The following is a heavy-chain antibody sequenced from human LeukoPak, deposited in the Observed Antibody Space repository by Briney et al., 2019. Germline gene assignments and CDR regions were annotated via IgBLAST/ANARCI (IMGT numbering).Heavy chain of an antibody. CDR3: AKFRDSARLGYCSSTSCSGGAFDI. Sequence: GGSLRLSCAASGFTFSIYWLSWVRQAPGKGLEWVSAISGSGGSTYYADSVKGRFTISRDNSKNTLYLQMNSLRAEDTAVYYCAKFRDSARLGYCSSTSCSGGAFDIWGQGTMVTVSS. CDR2: ISGSGGST. J-gene: IGHJ3*02. D-gene: IGHD2-2*01. CDR1: GFTFSIYW. V-gene: IGHV3-23*01.